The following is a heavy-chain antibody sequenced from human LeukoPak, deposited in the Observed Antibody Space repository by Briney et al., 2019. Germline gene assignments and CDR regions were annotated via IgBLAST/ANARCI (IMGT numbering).Heavy chain of an antibody. V-gene: IGHV4-59*01. Sequence: SETLSLTCTVSGGSISSYYWSWIRQPPGKGLEWIGYIYYSGSTNYNPSLKSRVTISVDTSKSQFSLKLSSVTAADTAVYYCARACRDGYNYCAFDIWGQGTMVTVSS. CDR2: IYYSGST. CDR3: ARACRDGYNYCAFDI. CDR1: GGSISSYY. D-gene: IGHD5-24*01. J-gene: IGHJ3*02.